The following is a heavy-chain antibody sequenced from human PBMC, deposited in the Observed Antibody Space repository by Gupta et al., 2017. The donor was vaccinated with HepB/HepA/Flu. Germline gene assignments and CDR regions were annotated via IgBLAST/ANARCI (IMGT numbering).Heavy chain of an antibody. CDR1: GFTFSSYA. CDR2: ISYDGSNK. J-gene: IGHJ4*02. Sequence: QVQLVESGGGVVQPGRSLRLSCAASGFTFSSYAMHWVRQAPGKGLEWVAVISYDGSNKYYADSVKGRFTISRDNSKNTLYLQMNSLRAEDTAVYYCARDGYSSSAGLDYWGQGTLVTVSS. CDR3: ARDGYSSSAGLDY. D-gene: IGHD6-6*01. V-gene: IGHV3-30-3*01.